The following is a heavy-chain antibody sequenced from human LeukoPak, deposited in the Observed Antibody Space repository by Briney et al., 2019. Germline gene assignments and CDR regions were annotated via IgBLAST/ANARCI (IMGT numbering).Heavy chain of an antibody. CDR3: ARPPYGGNSSPFDY. J-gene: IGHJ4*02. CDR2: ISAYNGNT. D-gene: IGHD4-23*01. V-gene: IGHV1-18*01. Sequence: ASVTVSFKASGYTFTSYGISWVRQAPGQGLEWMGWISAYNGNTNYAQKLQGRVTMTTDTSTSTAYMELRSLRSDDTAVYYCARPPYGGNSSPFDYWGQGTLVTVSS. CDR1: GYTFTSYG.